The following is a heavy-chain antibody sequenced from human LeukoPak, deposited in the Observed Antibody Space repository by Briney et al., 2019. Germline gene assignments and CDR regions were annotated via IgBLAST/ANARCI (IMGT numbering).Heavy chain of an antibody. V-gene: IGHV3-66*02. CDR2: IYSGGST. CDR3: ARDPSVLPEYFQH. Sequence: GSLRLSCAASGFTVSSNYMSWVRQAPGKGLGWVSVIYSGGSTYYADSVKGRFTISRDNSKNTLYLQMNSLRAEDTAVYYCARDPSVLPEYFQHWGQGTLVTVSS. D-gene: IGHD2/OR15-2a*01. CDR1: GFTVSSNY. J-gene: IGHJ1*01.